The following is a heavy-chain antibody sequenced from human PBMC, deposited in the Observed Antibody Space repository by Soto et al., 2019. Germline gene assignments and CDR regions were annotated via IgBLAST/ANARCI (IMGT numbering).Heavy chain of an antibody. CDR1: GFTFSSYA. CDR2: ISYDGSDK. D-gene: IGHD3-22*01. CDR3: ARDYYKYYDSSGYYRSPAY. J-gene: IGHJ4*02. V-gene: IGHV3-30-3*01. Sequence: GGSLRLSCAASGFTFSSYAMHWVRQAPGKGLEWVALISYDGSDKDYADSVKGRFTISRDNSRNTLFLQMNSLRAEDTAVYYCARDYYKYYDSSGYYRSPAYWGQGTLVTGS.